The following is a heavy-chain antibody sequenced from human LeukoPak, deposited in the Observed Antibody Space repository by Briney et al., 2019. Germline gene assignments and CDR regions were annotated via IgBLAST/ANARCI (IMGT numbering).Heavy chain of an antibody. CDR2: ISYGGRNK. CDR1: RFTPSRYA. D-gene: IGHD6-25*01. J-gene: IGHJ4*02. V-gene: IGHV3-30*04. CDR3: AGGGGKAAAVTDY. Sequence: GGSLRDSCVAPRFTPSRYALHWVRQAPREGLEWVAVISYGGRNKYSADSVRGRFTLSRDNSKKTPYLHMNSLRDQDTAACICAGGGGKAAAVTDYWDQRTLVTVSS.